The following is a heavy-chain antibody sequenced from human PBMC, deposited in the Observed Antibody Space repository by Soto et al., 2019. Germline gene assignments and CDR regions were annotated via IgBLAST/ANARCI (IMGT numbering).Heavy chain of an antibody. CDR1: GFTFSSYA. D-gene: IGHD1-1*01. CDR3: AKVGGYFANREGFDY. CDR2: ISGSGGST. Sequence: EVQLLESGGGLVRPGGSLRLSCAASGFTFSSYAMSWVRQPPGKGLEWVSAISGSGGSTYYADSVKGRFTISRDNAKNTLYLQMNSLRAEDTAVYYCAKVGGYFANREGFDYWGQGTLVTLSS. J-gene: IGHJ4*02. V-gene: IGHV3-23*01.